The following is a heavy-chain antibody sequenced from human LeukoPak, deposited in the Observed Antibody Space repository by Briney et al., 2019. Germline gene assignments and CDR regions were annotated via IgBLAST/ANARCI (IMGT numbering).Heavy chain of an antibody. CDR1: GFTFSSYW. J-gene: IGHJ4*02. CDR3: ARDPTPIRLLWFGELSHPDY. Sequence: GGSLRLSCAASGFTFSSYWMSWVRQALGKGLEWVANIKQDGSEKYYVDSVKGRFTISRDNAKNSLYLQMNSLRAEDTAVYYCARDPTPIRLLWFGELSHPDYWGQGTLVTVSS. CDR2: IKQDGSEK. V-gene: IGHV3-7*03. D-gene: IGHD3-10*01.